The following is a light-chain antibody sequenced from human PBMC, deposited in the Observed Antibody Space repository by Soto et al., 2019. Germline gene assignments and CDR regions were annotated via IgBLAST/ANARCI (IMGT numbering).Light chain of an antibody. CDR3: QQYNNWPPWT. V-gene: IGKV3-15*01. J-gene: IGKJ1*01. CDR1: QSVSSN. Sequence: EIVLTQSPATLSLSPGERATLSCRASQSVSSNLAWYQQKHGQAPRLLIYGASTRATGIPARFSGSGSGTEFTLTIRSLQSEDFAVYYCQQYNNWPPWTCGQGTKVEIK. CDR2: GAS.